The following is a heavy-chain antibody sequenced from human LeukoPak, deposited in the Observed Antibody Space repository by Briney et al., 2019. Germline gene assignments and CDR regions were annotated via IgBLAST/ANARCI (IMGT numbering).Heavy chain of an antibody. J-gene: IGHJ5*02. V-gene: IGHV1-69*04. D-gene: IGHD6-13*01. CDR3: ARESIQLDLTMFDP. CDR2: FIPLLGIT. CDR1: GGTFNDYA. Sequence: ASVKVSCKASGGTFNDYAVTWVRQAPGQGLEWMGRFIPLLGITNFAQKFQGRLTITADKSTGTAYMELSSLRSEDTAVYYCARESIQLDLTMFDPWGQGTLVTVSS.